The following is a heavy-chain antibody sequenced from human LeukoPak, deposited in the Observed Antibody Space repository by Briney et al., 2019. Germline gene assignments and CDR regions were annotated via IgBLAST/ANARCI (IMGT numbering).Heavy chain of an antibody. J-gene: IGHJ4*02. CDR2: IYSGGTT. CDR1: GFTVSSNY. V-gene: IGHV3-66*01. D-gene: IGHD1-26*01. CDR3: ARVGASVGAFDY. Sequence: GGSLRLSCAASGFTVSSNYMSWVRQAPGMGLEWVSVIYSGGTTYYADSVKGRFTISRDNAKNTLYLQMNSLRAEDTAVYYCARVGASVGAFDYWGQGTLVTVSS.